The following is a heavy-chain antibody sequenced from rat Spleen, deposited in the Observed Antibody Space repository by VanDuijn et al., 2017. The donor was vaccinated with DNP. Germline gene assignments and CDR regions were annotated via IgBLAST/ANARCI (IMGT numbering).Heavy chain of an antibody. CDR2: ISYSGRT. CDR1: AYSITSNY. J-gene: IGHJ2*01. V-gene: IGHV3-1*01. CDR3: ARWVWYFDY. Sequence: EVQLQESGPGLVKPSQSLSLTCSVTAYSITSNYWGWIRKFPGNKMEWIGHISYSGRTTYNPSLKSRISITRDTSKNLFFLHLDSVTTEDTATYYCARWVWYFDYWGQGIIVTVTS.